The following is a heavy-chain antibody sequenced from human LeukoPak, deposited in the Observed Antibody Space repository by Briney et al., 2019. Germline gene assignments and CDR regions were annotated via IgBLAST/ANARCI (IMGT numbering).Heavy chain of an antibody. D-gene: IGHD5-18*01. Sequence: PSQTLSLTCTVSGGSISSYYWSWIRQPPGEGLEWIGYIYYSGSTNYNPSLKSRVTISVDTSKNQFSLELSSVTAADTAVYYCARGRVDTAMVDYWGQGTLVTVSS. CDR2: IYYSGST. CDR1: GGSISSYY. CDR3: ARGRVDTAMVDY. V-gene: IGHV4-59*01. J-gene: IGHJ4*02.